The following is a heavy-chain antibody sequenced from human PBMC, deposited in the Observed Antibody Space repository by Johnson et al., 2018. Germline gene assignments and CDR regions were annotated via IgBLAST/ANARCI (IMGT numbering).Heavy chain of an antibody. V-gene: IGHV3-73*01. CDR3: TRDDYSNYVIYYYMDV. CDR1: GFTFSGSA. J-gene: IGHJ6*03. D-gene: IGHD4-11*01. CDR2: IRSKANSYAT. Sequence: VQLVQSGGGLVQPGGSLKLSCAASGFTFSGSAMHWVRQASGKGLEWVGRIRSKANSYATAYAASVKGRFTISRDDSKNTAYLQMNSLKTEDTAVYYCTRDDYSNYVIYYYMDVWGKGTTVTVSS.